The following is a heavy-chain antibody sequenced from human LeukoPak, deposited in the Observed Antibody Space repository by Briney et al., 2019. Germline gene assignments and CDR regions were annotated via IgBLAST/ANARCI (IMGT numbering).Heavy chain of an antibody. J-gene: IGHJ4*02. CDR2: IHPEGNEK. V-gene: IGHV3-7*04. CDR1: GFSFTNFW. Sequence: GGSLRLSCAVSGFSFTNFWMSWVRQAPGRGLEWVANIHPEGNEKYHVESVKGRFTISGDNTKNLLFLQMNGLRVEDTAVYYCARGDAFSGDHWGQGTLVTVSS. CDR3: ARGDAFSGDH.